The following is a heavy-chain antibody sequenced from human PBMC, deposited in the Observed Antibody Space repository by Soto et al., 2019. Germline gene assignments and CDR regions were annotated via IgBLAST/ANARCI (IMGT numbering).Heavy chain of an antibody. CDR3: ARRDSGYDEIHFDY. Sequence: SETLSLTCTVSGGSISSSSYYWGWIRQPPGKGLEWIGSIYYSGSTYYNPSLKSRVTISVDTSKNQFSLKLSSVTAADTAVYYCARRDSGYDEIHFDYWGQGTLVTVSS. D-gene: IGHD5-12*01. CDR2: IYYSGST. V-gene: IGHV4-39*07. CDR1: GGSISSSSYY. J-gene: IGHJ4*02.